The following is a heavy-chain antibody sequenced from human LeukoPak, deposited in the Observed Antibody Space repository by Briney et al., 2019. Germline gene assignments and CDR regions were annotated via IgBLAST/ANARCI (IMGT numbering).Heavy chain of an antibody. CDR3: ARVGCSGGSCYSGRGPFDP. D-gene: IGHD2-15*01. CDR1: GFTFSSYW. CDR2: IKQDGSEK. Sequence: GGSLRLSCAASGFTFSSYWMSWVRQAPGKGLEWLANIKQDGSEKYYVDSVEGRFTISRDNAKNSLYLQMNSLRAEDTAVYYCARVGCSGGSCYSGRGPFDPWGQGTLVTVSS. J-gene: IGHJ5*02. V-gene: IGHV3-7*01.